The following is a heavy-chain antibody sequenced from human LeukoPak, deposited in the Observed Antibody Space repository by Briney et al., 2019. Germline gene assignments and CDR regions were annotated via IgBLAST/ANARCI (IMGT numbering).Heavy chain of an antibody. Sequence: PGGSLRLSCAASGFTFSSYAMSWVRQAPGKGLEWVSHIGGSGGSTYYADSVKGRFTISRDNSKNTLYLQMNSLRAEDTAVYYCAKGAIVVVITRGNWFDPWGQGTLVTVSS. CDR2: IGGSGGST. CDR3: AKGAIVVVITRGNWFDP. V-gene: IGHV3-23*01. CDR1: GFTFSSYA. J-gene: IGHJ5*02. D-gene: IGHD3-22*01.